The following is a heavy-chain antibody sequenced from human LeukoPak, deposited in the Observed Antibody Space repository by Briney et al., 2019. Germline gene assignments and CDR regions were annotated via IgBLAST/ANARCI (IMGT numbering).Heavy chain of an antibody. CDR2: IQYDGSPI. CDR1: GFTFSSYG. CDR3: AKDVVGQQWPQNY. J-gene: IGHJ4*02. V-gene: IGHV3-30*02. D-gene: IGHD6-19*01. Sequence: GGSLRLSCAASGFTFSSYGMHWVRQAPGKGLEWVAFIQYDGSPILYRDSVNGRFTISRDNSKNTLYLQMNSLRPEDTAVYYCAKDVVGQQWPQNYWGQGTLVTVSS.